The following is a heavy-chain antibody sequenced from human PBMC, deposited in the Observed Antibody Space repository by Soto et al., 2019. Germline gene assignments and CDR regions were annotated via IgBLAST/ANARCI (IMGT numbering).Heavy chain of an antibody. CDR2: ISYDGSNK. Sequence: GSLRLSCAASGFTFSSYAMHWVRQAPGKGLEWVAVISYDGSNKYYADSMKGRFTISRDNSKNTLYLQMNSLRAEDTAVYYCARDRAEGWFDPWGQGTLVTVSS. CDR3: ARDRAEGWFDP. V-gene: IGHV3-30-3*01. CDR1: GFTFSSYA. J-gene: IGHJ5*02.